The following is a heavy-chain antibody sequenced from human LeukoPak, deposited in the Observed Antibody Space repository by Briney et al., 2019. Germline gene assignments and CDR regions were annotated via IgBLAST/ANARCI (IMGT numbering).Heavy chain of an antibody. Sequence: ASVKVSCKASGFTFSSYGISWVRQAPGQGLEWMGRIDPNGGSTSYAQKFQGRVTMTRDTSTSTVYMELSSLRSDDTAIYYCARGFSYACDYWGQGTLVTVSS. V-gene: IGHV1-46*01. J-gene: IGHJ4*02. D-gene: IGHD5-18*01. CDR1: GFTFSSYG. CDR2: IDPNGGST. CDR3: ARGFSYACDY.